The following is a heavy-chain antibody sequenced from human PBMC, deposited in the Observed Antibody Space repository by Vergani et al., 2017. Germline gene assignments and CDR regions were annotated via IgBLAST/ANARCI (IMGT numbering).Heavy chain of an antibody. CDR1: GFTFSSYE. V-gene: IGHV3-48*03. CDR2: ISSSGSTI. Sequence: EVQLVESGGGLVQPGGSLRLSCAASGFTFSSYEMNWVRQAPGKGLEWVSYISSSGSTIYYADSVKGRFTISRDNAKNSLYLQMKSLRAEDTAVYYCARDIGSTYYYDSSGYPRVYDYWGQGTLVTVSS. CDR3: ARDIGSTYYYDSSGYPRVYDY. J-gene: IGHJ4*02. D-gene: IGHD3-22*01.